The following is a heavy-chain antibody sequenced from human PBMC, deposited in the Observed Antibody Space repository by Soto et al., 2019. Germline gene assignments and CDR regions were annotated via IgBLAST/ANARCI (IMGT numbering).Heavy chain of an antibody. D-gene: IGHD1-20*01. CDR3: ARVGGINWFDP. CDR1: GGSVSSGGYY. V-gene: IGHV4-31*03. CDR2: IYYSGST. Sequence: PSETLSLTCTVSGGSVSSGGYYWSWIRQHPGKGLEWIGYIYYSGSTYYNPSLKSRVTISVDTSKNQFSLKLSSVTAADTAVYYCARVGGINWFDPWGQGTLVTVSS. J-gene: IGHJ5*02.